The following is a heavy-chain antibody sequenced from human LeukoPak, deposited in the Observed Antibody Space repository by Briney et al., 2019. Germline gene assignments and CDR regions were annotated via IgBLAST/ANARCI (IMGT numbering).Heavy chain of an antibody. J-gene: IGHJ6*03. CDR3: ARVKLDSSSAYYYYYYMDV. CDR2: IIPIFGTA. D-gene: IGHD6-6*01. V-gene: IGHV1-69*05. Sequence: SSVKVSCKASGGTFSSYAISWVRQAPGQGLEWMGGIIPIFGTANYAQKFQGRVTITTDESTSTAYMELSSLRSEDTAVYYCARVKLDSSSAYYYYYYMDVWGKGTTVTVSS. CDR1: GGTFSSYA.